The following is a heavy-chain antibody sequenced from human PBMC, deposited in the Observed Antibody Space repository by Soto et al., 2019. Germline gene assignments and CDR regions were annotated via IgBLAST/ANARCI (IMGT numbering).Heavy chain of an antibody. CDR3: ARGAFTMVRGVNPAVFDD. V-gene: IGHV3-21*01. CDR1: GFTFSDDA. J-gene: IGHJ4*02. CDR2: ISSRSTYI. Sequence: GSLRLSCAASGFTFSDDAMNWVRQAPGKGLEWVSSISSRSTYIYYADSLKGRFTISRDNAKNSLYLQMNSLRAEDTAVYYCARGAFTMVRGVNPAVFDDWGQGTLVTVSS. D-gene: IGHD3-10*01.